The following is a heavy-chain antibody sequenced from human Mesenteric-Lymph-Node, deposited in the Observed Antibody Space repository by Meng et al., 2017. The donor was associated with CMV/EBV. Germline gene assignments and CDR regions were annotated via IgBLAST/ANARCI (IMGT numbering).Heavy chain of an antibody. V-gene: IGHV4-34*01. CDR1: GGSFSGYY. Sequence: VQLQQWGGGLLKPRETLSLPCGVDGGSFSGYYWSWVRQPPGKGLEWIGEINHSGSTNYNPSLKSRVTISVDTSKNQFSLKLSSVTAADTAVYYCARHQRWLKSEGGFNYWGQGTLVTVSS. D-gene: IGHD4-23*01. J-gene: IGHJ4*02. CDR2: INHSGST. CDR3: ARHQRWLKSEGGFNY.